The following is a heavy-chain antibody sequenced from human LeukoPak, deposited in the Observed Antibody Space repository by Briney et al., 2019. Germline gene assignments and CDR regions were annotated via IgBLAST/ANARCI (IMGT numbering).Heavy chain of an antibody. Sequence: PSETLSLTCTVSGGSISSGSYYWSWIRQPAGKGLEWIGRIYSGGSPTSYNPSLQSRVTISVDTSKNQFSLKLSSVTAADTAVYYCAREAVSGSWYYYDSSGSTGAFDIWGQGTMVTVSS. D-gene: IGHD3-22*01. J-gene: IGHJ3*02. CDR3: AREAVSGSWYYYDSSGSTGAFDI. V-gene: IGHV4-61*02. CDR1: GGSISSGSYY. CDR2: IYSGGSPT.